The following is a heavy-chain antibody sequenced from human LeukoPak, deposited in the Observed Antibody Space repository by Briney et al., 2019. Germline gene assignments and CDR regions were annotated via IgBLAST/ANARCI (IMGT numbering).Heavy chain of an antibody. CDR2: INPNSGGT. D-gene: IGHD1-26*01. CDR3: ARDLVSGSYSPPPSNWFDP. Sequence: VASVKVSCKASGYTFTGYYMHWVRQAPGQGLEWMGWINPNSGGTNYAQKFQGRVTMTRDTSISTAYMELSRLRSDDTAVYYCARDLVSGSYSPPPSNWFDPWGQGTLVTVSS. V-gene: IGHV1-2*02. CDR1: GYTFTGYY. J-gene: IGHJ5*02.